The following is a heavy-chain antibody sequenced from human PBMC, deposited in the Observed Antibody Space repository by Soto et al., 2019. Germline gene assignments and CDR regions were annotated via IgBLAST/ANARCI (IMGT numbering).Heavy chain of an antibody. V-gene: IGHV3-23*01. J-gene: IGHJ4*02. CDR3: AKAPPGATAVGGFDY. D-gene: IGHD6-19*01. CDR1: AFTFSSYA. Sequence: GGSLRLSCTASAFTFSSYAMSWVRQAPGEGLEWVSAISGSSGATYYADSVKGRFTISRDNSKNTLYLHMNSLRAEDTAVYYCAKAPPGATAVGGFDYWGQGTLVTVSS. CDR2: ISGSSGAT.